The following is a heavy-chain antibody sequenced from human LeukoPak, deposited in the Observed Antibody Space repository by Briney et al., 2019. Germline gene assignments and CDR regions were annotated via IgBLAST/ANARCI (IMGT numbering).Heavy chain of an antibody. CDR3: AKDLHDILTGYYDY. D-gene: IGHD3-9*01. Sequence: GGSLRLSCAASGFTFSSYGMHWVRQAPGKGLEWVAVISYDGSHKYYADSVKGRFTISRDNSKNTLYLQMNSLRAEDTAVYYCAKDLHDILTGYYDYWGQGTLVTVSS. CDR1: GFTFSSYG. V-gene: IGHV3-30*18. J-gene: IGHJ4*02. CDR2: ISYDGSHK.